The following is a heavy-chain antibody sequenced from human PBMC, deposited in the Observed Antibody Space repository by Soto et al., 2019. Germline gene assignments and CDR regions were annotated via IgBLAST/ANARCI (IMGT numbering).Heavy chain of an antibody. CDR3: ASQYSSSGVSLFFMPGGLR. CDR1: GGSISSSSYY. D-gene: IGHD6-6*01. V-gene: IGHV4-39*01. Sequence: QLQLQESGPGLVKPSETLSLTCTVSGGSISSSSYYWGWIRQPPGKGLEWIGSIYYSGSTYYNPSPKSRVTISVDTSKNQLSLKLSSVTAADTAVDYCASQYSSSGVSLFFMPGGLRWGQGTLVTVSS. J-gene: IGHJ4*02. CDR2: IYYSGST.